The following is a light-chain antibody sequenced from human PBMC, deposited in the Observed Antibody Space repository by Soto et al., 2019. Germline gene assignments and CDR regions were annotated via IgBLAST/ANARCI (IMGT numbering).Light chain of an antibody. CDR2: EDT. J-gene: IGLJ3*02. CDR3: SSYTTSDTPV. Sequence: QSALTQPASVSGSPGQSIAISCAGTSSDIGGYNYVSWYQRHPDKVPKLIIYEDTSRPSGGSNRFSGSKSGNTASLTISGLQAEDEGDYFCSSYTTSDTPVFGGGTKLTVL. CDR1: SSDIGGYNY. V-gene: IGLV2-14*03.